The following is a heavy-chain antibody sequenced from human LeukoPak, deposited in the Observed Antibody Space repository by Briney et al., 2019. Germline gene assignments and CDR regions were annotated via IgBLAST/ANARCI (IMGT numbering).Heavy chain of an antibody. CDR1: GGTFSSYT. CDR3: ARDRGDVVVPAATFDY. Sequence: ASVKVSCKASGGTFSSYTISWVRQAPGQGLEWMGRIIPILGIANYAQKFQGRVTITADKSTSTAYMEQSSLRSEDTAVYYCARDRGDVVVPAATFDYWGQGTLVTVSS. V-gene: IGHV1-69*04. D-gene: IGHD2-2*01. CDR2: IIPILGIA. J-gene: IGHJ4*02.